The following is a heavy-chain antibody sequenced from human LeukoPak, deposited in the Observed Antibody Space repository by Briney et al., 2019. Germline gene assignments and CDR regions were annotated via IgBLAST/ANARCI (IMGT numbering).Heavy chain of an antibody. CDR2: IWYDGSNK. J-gene: IGHJ4*02. CDR1: GFTFSSYG. V-gene: IGHV3-33*01. D-gene: IGHD3-22*01. CDR3: ARANRLYYYDSSGLDY. Sequence: PGGSLRLSCAASGFTFSSYGMHWVRQAPGKGLEGVAVIWYDGSNKYYADSVKGRFTISRDNSKNTLYLQMNSLRAEDTAVYYCARANRLYYYDSSGLDYWGQGTLVTVSS.